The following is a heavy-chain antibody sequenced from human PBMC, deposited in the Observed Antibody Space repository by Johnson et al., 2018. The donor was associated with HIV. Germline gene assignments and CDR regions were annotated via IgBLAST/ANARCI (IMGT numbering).Heavy chain of an antibody. CDR2: ISWNSGSI. Sequence: VQLVESGGGVVRPGGSLRLSCAASGFTFDDYGMSWVRQAPGKGLEWVSGISWNSGSIGYAASVKGRFTISRDNAKNTLYLQMKSLRAEDTAVYYCAREPLVPDGFDIWGQGTMVTVSS. CDR3: AREPLVPDGFDI. D-gene: IGHD6-13*01. J-gene: IGHJ3*02. V-gene: IGHV3-20*04. CDR1: GFTFDDYG.